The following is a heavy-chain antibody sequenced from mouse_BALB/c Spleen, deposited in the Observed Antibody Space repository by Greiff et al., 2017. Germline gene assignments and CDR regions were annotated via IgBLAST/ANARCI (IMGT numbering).Heavy chain of an antibody. D-gene: IGHD2-1*01. CDR3: ANSYGSIWFAY. CDR1: GYTFTSSC. V-gene: IGHV1S130*01. J-gene: IGHJ3*01. CDR2: IHPNSGNT. Sequence: VQLQQPGSVLVRPGASVKLSCKASGYTFTSSCMHWVKQRPGQGLEWIGEIHPNSGNTNYDEKFKGKATLTVDTSSSTAYVDLSSLTSEDSAVYYCANSYGSIWFAYWGQGTLVTVSA.